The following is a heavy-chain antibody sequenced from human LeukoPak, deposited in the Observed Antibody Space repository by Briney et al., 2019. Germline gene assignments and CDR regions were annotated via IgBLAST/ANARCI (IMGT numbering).Heavy chain of an antibody. V-gene: IGHV4-39*01. CDR1: GDSLSSSGYY. J-gene: IGHJ4*02. CDR3: ARHAGGIAASGTRPFDY. D-gene: IGHD6-13*01. Sequence: SETLSLTCTVSGDSLSSSGYYRGWIRQPPGKGLEWIGSINYSGSTYYNPSRKSRVTTSVDTSKNQLSLKLTSVTAADTAVYYCARHAGGIAASGTRPFDYWGQGTLVTVSS. CDR2: INYSGST.